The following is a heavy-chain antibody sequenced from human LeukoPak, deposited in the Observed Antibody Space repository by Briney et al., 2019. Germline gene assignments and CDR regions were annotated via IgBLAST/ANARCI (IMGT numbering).Heavy chain of an antibody. Sequence: ASVKVSCKASGYTFTGYYMHWVRQAPGQGLEWMGWINPNSGGTNYAQKFQGRVTMTRDTSISTAYMELSRLRSDDTAVYYCARDSGTTGEVKFDPWGQGSLVTVSS. CDR1: GYTFTGYY. V-gene: IGHV1-2*02. J-gene: IGHJ5*02. CDR3: ARDSGTTGEVKFDP. CDR2: INPNSGGT. D-gene: IGHD3-10*01.